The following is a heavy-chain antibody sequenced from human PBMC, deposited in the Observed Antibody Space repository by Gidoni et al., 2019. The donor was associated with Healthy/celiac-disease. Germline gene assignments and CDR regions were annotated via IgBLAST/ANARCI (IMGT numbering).Heavy chain of an antibody. CDR3: ARDSDSSTYSGSRHAFDI. D-gene: IGHD1-26*01. CDR1: GYTFTGYY. V-gene: IGHV1-2*04. J-gene: IGHJ3*02. Sequence: QVQLVQSGAEVKKPGASVKVSCQASGYTFTGYYMHWVRQAPGQGLEWMGWIKPNSGGTNYAQKFQGWVTMTRDTSISTAYMELSRLRSDDTAVYYCARDSDSSTYSGSRHAFDIWGQGTMVTVSS. CDR2: IKPNSGGT.